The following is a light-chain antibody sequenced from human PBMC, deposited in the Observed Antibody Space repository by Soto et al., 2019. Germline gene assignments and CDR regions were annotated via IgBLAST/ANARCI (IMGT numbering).Light chain of an antibody. V-gene: IGKV1-39*01. CDR2: GAS. CDR3: QQSYTLPNT. Sequence: DTQMTQSPSSLSASVGDRVTITCWASQNINHYLNWYQHQPGKAPKLLIYGASSLQSGVPSRFSGGGSGTDFTLTITNLQPEDFATYYCQQSYTLPNTFGQGTNLEIK. CDR1: QNINHY. J-gene: IGKJ2*01.